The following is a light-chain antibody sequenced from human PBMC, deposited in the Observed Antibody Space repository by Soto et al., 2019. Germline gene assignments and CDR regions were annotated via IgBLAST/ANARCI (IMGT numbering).Light chain of an antibody. V-gene: IGKV1-39*01. CDR3: QQIFSTPIT. Sequence: DIPMTQSPSSLSASVGDRVTITCRASQSISSYLNWYQQKPGKAPKLLIYAASRLQSGVPSMVSGSGSGTDITLTISSLQPEDFATYYCQQIFSTPITLGQGTRLEIK. J-gene: IGKJ5*01. CDR1: QSISSY. CDR2: AAS.